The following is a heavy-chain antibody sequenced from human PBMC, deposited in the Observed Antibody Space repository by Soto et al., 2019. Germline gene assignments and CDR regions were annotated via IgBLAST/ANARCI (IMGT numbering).Heavy chain of an antibody. Sequence: GGSLRLSCAASGFTFSSYGMHWVRQAPGKGLEWVAVISYDGSNKYYADSVKGRFTISRDNSKNTLYLQMNSLRAEDTAVYYCAKDRVAVAHAYFDYWGQGTLVTVYS. CDR1: GFTFSSYG. V-gene: IGHV3-30*18. CDR2: ISYDGSNK. D-gene: IGHD6-19*01. CDR3: AKDRVAVAHAYFDY. J-gene: IGHJ4*02.